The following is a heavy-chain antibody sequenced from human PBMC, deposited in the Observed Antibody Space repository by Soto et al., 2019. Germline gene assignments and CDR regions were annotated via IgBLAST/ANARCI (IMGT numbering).Heavy chain of an antibody. V-gene: IGHV3-48*01. Sequence: EVQLVASGGGLVQPGGSLRLSCVASGFTFGSYSMNWVRQAPGKGLEGVSYISSSITTIYYADSVKGRFTISRDNAKNSLYLQMNSLRAEDTAVYYCARDHNGDRCQDYWGQGTLVTVSS. CDR3: ARDHNGDRCQDY. CDR2: ISSSITTI. CDR1: GFTFGSYS. J-gene: IGHJ4*02. D-gene: IGHD1-1*01.